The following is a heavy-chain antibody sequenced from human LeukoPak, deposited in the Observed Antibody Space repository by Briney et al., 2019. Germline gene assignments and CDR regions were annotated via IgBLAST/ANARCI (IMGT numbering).Heavy chain of an antibody. D-gene: IGHD4-17*01. CDR1: GFTVSNSY. CDR3: ARNNYYGVSYYFDD. J-gene: IGHJ4*02. V-gene: IGHV3-66*01. Sequence: PGGSLRLSCAASGFTVSNSYMSWVRQAPGKGLEWVSIIYSAGSTYYADSVKARSTISRDSSKNTLYLQMSSLRAEDTAVYYCARNNYYGVSYYFDDWGQGTLVTVSS. CDR2: IYSAGST.